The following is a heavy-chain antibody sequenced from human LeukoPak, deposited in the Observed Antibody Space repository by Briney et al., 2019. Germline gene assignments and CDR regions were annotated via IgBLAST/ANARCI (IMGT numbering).Heavy chain of an antibody. D-gene: IGHD2-15*01. J-gene: IGHJ6*02. CDR1: GGSISSYY. CDR2: IYYSGST. V-gene: IGHV4-59*01. Sequence: PSETLSLTCTVSGGSISSYYWSWIRQPPGKGLEWIGYIYYSGSTNYNPSLKSRVTISVGTSKNQFSLKLSSVTAADTAVYYCARDRVDYYYGMDVWGQGTTVTVSS. CDR3: ARDRVDYYYGMDV.